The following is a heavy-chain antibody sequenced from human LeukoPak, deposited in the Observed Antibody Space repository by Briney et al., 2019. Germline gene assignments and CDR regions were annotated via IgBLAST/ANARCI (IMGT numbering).Heavy chain of an antibody. D-gene: IGHD3-10*02. CDR2: ISSSSSTI. CDR1: GFTFSSYS. CDR3: AELGITMIGGV. J-gene: IGHJ6*04. V-gene: IGHV3-48*04. Sequence: GGSLRLSCVASGFTFSSYSMNWVRQAPGKGLEWVSYISSSSSTIYDADSVKGRFTISRDNAKNSLYLQMNSLRAEDTAVYYCAELGITMIGGVWGKGTTVTISS.